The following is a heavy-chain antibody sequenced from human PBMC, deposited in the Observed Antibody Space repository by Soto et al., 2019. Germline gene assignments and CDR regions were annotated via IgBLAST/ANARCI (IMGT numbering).Heavy chain of an antibody. CDR3: ARSPYYYGSGQFDY. Sequence: GTAVKVTCTASGYRVTIYAMXWLRQAPGQRPEWMGWINASNGNTKYQQNLQGRVTITRDTSASTAYMELSSLRSEETAVYYCARSPYYYGSGQFDYWAQGILLTVSS. CDR1: GYRVTIYA. J-gene: IGHJ4*02. V-gene: IGHV1-3*01. D-gene: IGHD3-10*01. CDR2: INASNGNT.